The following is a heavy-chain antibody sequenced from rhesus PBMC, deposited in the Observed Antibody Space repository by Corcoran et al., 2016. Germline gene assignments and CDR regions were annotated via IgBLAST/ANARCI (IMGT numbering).Heavy chain of an antibody. CDR2: FSGNGGST. J-gene: IGHJ4*01. CDR3: ARRKVLFDY. Sequence: QVQLQESGPGLVKPSETLSLTCAVSGGSVSSSNWWSWIRQPPGKGLEWIWYFSGNGGSTYYNPSLKSRVTISTDTSKNQFSLKLSSVTAADTAVYYCARRKVLFDYWGQGVLVTVSS. CDR1: GGSVSSSNW. V-gene: IGHV4-65*01.